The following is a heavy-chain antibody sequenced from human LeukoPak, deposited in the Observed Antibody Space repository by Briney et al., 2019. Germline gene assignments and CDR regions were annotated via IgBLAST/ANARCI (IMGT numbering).Heavy chain of an antibody. J-gene: IGHJ4*02. D-gene: IGHD3-22*01. CDR1: GYIFINYY. Sequence: ASVKVSCKASGYIFINYYIHWVRQAPGQGLEWMGLINPNGAYTTNAQKFQGRVTVTRDTSTSTVYMELSSLRSDDTAVYYCASDRDSSGRYYFDYWGQGSLVTVSS. CDR2: INPNGAYT. CDR3: ASDRDSSGRYYFDY. V-gene: IGHV1-46*01.